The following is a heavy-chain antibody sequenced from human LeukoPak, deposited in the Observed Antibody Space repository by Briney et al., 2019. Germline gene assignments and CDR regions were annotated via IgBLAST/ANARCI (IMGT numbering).Heavy chain of an antibody. CDR1: GYTFTGYY. CDR3: ARIDSSGWFRGGDY. Sequence: VASVKVSCKASGYTFTGYYMHWVRQAPGQGLEWMGWINPNSGGTNYAQKFQGWVTMTRDTSISTAYMELSRLRSDDTAVYYCARIDSSGWFRGGDYWGQGTLVTVSS. V-gene: IGHV1-2*04. J-gene: IGHJ4*02. CDR2: INPNSGGT. D-gene: IGHD6-19*01.